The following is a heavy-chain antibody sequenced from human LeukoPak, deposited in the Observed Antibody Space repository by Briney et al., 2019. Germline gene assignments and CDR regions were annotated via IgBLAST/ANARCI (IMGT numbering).Heavy chain of an antibody. CDR1: GGSFSGYY. V-gene: IGHV4-34*01. CDR3: AFCGGDCYSTLGWFDP. D-gene: IGHD2-21*02. CDR2: INHSGST. Sequence: SETLSLTCAVYGGSFSGYYWSWLRQPPGKGLEWIGEINHSGSTNYNPSLKSRVTISVDTSKNQFSLKLSSVTAADTAVYYCAFCGGDCYSTLGWFDPWGQGTLVTVSS. J-gene: IGHJ5*02.